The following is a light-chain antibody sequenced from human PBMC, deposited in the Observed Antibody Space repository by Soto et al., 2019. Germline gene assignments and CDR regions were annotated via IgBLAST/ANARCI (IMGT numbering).Light chain of an antibody. CDR3: SSYTTNNAQV. Sequence: QSALTQPASASASPGQSISISCTGTTNDVGAFDYVSWYQQHPGKPPKLIIYEVFNRPSGVSHRFSGSKSGNSASLTISGLQAEDEADSYGSSYTTNNAQVFGGGTKLTVL. V-gene: IGLV2-14*01. J-gene: IGLJ2*01. CDR2: EVF. CDR1: TNDVGAFDY.